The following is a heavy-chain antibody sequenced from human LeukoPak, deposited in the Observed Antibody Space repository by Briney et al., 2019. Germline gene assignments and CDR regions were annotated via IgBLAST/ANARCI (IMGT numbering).Heavy chain of an antibody. CDR3: ARGGRSYFDY. V-gene: IGHV4-30-2*01. CDR1: GYSINNGGYS. D-gene: IGHD5-12*01. J-gene: IGHJ4*02. Sequence: SETLSLTCSVSGYSINNGGYSWSWIWQPPGKGLEWIGYMYHSGSTYYNPSLKSRVTISLDRSKNQFSLNLSSVTAADTAVYYCARGGRSYFDYWGQGTLVTVSS. CDR2: MYHSGST.